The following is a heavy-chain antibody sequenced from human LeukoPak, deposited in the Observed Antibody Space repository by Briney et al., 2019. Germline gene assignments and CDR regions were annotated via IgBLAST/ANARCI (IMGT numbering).Heavy chain of an antibody. CDR3: AKGHNYYGSGSYRYYFDY. Sequence: GGSLRLSCAVSGFTFSSYAMSWVRQAPGKGLEWVSAISGSGGSTYYADSVKGRFTISRDNSKNTLYLQMNSLRAEDTAVYYCAKGHNYYGSGSYRYYFDYWGQGTLVTVSS. D-gene: IGHD3-10*01. V-gene: IGHV3-23*01. CDR2: ISGSGGST. J-gene: IGHJ4*02. CDR1: GFTFSSYA.